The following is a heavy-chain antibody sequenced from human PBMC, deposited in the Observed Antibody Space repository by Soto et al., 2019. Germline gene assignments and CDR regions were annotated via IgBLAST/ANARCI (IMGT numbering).Heavy chain of an antibody. CDR3: AKLLLKGGGLGVFDY. J-gene: IGHJ4*02. Sequence: GGSLRLSCAASEFTFSSCAMSWVRQPPGKGLEWVSSISSSGASKYYTDSVKGRFTISRDNSKNTLYLQMNSLRGEDTAVYYCAKLLLKGGGLGVFDYWGQETPVTVSS. CDR2: ISSSGASK. CDR1: EFTFSSCA. D-gene: IGHD2-15*01. V-gene: IGHV3-23*01.